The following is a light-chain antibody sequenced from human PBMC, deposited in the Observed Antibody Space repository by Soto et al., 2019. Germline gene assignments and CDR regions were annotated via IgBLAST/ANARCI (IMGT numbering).Light chain of an antibody. V-gene: IGLV1-40*01. CDR1: SSNLGAGYD. CDR3: QSYDNSLGVCYV. Sequence: QSVLTQPPSVSGAPGQRVTISCTGCSSNLGAGYDVHWYQLLPGTAPKLLIYGNRNRPSGVPDRLSGSKSGTSASLAITGLQAEDEADYYCQSYDNSLGVCYVFGTGTKVTVL. J-gene: IGLJ1*01. CDR2: GNR.